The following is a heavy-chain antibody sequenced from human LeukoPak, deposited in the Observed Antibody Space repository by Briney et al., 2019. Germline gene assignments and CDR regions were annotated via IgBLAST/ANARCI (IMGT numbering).Heavy chain of an antibody. V-gene: IGHV3-64D*06. CDR3: VRGTGY. CDR2: ISSNGDNT. J-gene: IGHJ4*02. CDR1: GFTFSTYA. Sequence: GGSLRLSCSVSGFTFSTYAMHWVRQAPGKGLEYVSAISSNGDNTYYADSVKGRFTISRDNSKNTPYLQMSSLRADDTAVYYCVRGTGYWGQGTLVTVSS.